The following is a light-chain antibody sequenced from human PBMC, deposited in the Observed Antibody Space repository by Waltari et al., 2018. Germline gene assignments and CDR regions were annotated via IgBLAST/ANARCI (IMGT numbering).Light chain of an antibody. J-gene: IGKJ1*01. CDR1: QSISSW. CDR3: QQYSSYPGT. CDR2: KAS. Sequence: DIQMTQSPSTLSASIGDRVTITCRASQSISSWLAWYQQKPGQVPKLLIYKASGLESGVPSRFSGSGSGTEFTLTISSLQPDDFATYYCQQYSSYPGTFGQGTKVEIK. V-gene: IGKV1-5*03.